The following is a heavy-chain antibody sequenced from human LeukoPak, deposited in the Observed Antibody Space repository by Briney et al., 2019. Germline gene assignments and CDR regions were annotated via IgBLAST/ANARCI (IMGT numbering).Heavy chain of an antibody. CDR2: INHSGST. CDR1: DVSISSYY. Sequence: PSETLSLTCTVSDVSISSYYWSWIRQPPGKGLEWIGEINHSGSTNYNPSLKSRVTISVDTSKNQFSLKLSSVTTADTAVYYCARSPRKYSYGYYFDYWGQGTLVTVSS. D-gene: IGHD5-18*01. CDR3: ARSPRKYSYGYYFDY. V-gene: IGHV4-34*01. J-gene: IGHJ4*02.